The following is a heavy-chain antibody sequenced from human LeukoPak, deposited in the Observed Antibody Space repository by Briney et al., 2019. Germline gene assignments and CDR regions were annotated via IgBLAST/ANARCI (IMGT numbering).Heavy chain of an antibody. CDR2: MNPNSGNT. Sequence: ASVKVSCKASGYTFTSYDINWVRQATGQGLEWMGWMNPNSGNTGYAQKFQGRVTITRNTSISTAYMELSSLRSEDTAVYYCARGVWSGYSEWFDPWGQGTLVTVSS. D-gene: IGHD3-3*01. CDR1: GYTFTSYD. V-gene: IGHV1-8*03. J-gene: IGHJ5*02. CDR3: ARGVWSGYSEWFDP.